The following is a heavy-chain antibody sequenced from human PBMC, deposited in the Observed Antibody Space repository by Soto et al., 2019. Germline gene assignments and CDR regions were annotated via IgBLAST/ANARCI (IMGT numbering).Heavy chain of an antibody. CDR2: MKPNSGNT. CDR1: GYTFTSYD. J-gene: IGHJ4*02. Sequence: QVQLVQSGAEVKKPGASVKVSCKASGYTFTSYDINWVRQATGQGLEWMGWMKPNSGNTGYAQKFQGRVTMTRNTSISTDYIALSSLRSEDTAVYYCARGRGYSYGYMRLAAAGFDYWGQGTLVTVSS. D-gene: IGHD5-18*01. CDR3: ARGRGYSYGYMRLAAAGFDY. V-gene: IGHV1-8*01.